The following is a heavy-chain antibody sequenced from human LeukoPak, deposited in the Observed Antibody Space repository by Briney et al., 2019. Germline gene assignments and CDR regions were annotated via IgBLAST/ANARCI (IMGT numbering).Heavy chain of an antibody. CDR2: FDPEDGET. J-gene: IGHJ4*02. Sequence: EASVKVSCKVSGYTLTELSMHWVRQAPGKGLEWMGGFDPEDGETIYAQKFQGRVTMTEDTSTDTAYMELSSLRSEDTAVYYCARLGYCSSTSCYSGSYVDYWGQGTLVTVSS. CDR1: GYTLTELS. V-gene: IGHV1-24*01. CDR3: ARLGYCSSTSCYSGSYVDY. D-gene: IGHD2-2*02.